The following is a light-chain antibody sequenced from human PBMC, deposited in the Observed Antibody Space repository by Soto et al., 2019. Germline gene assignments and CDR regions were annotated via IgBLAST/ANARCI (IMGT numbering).Light chain of an antibody. V-gene: IGLV2-8*01. J-gene: IGLJ1*01. CDR2: EVN. Sequence: QSALTQPPSASGSPGQSVTISCTGTSSDVGGYNFVSWYQHHPGKAPKLIIYEVNKRPSGVPNRFSGSKSGNTASLTVSGLQAEDEADYYCNSYAGSNIYVFGTGTQVTVL. CDR3: NSYAGSNIYV. CDR1: SSDVGGYNF.